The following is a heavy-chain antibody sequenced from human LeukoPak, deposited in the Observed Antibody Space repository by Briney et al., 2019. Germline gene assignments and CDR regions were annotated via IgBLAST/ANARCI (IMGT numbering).Heavy chain of an antibody. V-gene: IGHV4-30-4*01. CDR3: ARANLGYCSSTSCRHSGFLWATYFDY. CDR2: IYYSGST. CDR1: GGSISSGDYY. Sequence: SQTLSLTCTVSGGSISSGDYYWSWIRQPPGKGLEWIGYIYYSGSTYYNPSLKSRVTISVDTSKNQFSLKLSSVTAADTAVYYCARANLGYCSSTSCRHSGFLWATYFDYWGQGTLATVSS. D-gene: IGHD2-2*01. J-gene: IGHJ4*02.